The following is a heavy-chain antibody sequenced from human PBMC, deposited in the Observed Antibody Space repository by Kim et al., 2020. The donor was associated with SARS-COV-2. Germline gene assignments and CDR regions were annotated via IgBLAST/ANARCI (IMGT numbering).Heavy chain of an antibody. Sequence: SETLSLTCTVSGGSISSGGYYWSWIRQHPGEGLEWIGYIYYSGSTYYNPSLKSRVTISVDTSKNQFSLKLSSVTAADTAVYYCATLQYYGSGSSSSDAFDIWGQGTMVTVSS. D-gene: IGHD3-10*01. V-gene: IGHV4-31*03. CDR1: GGSISSGGYY. J-gene: IGHJ3*02. CDR3: ATLQYYGSGSSSSDAFDI. CDR2: IYYSGST.